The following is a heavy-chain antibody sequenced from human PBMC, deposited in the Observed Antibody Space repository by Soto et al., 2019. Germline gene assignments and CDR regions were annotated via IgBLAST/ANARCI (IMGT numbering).Heavy chain of an antibody. Sequence: QVQLVQSGAEVKKPGASVKVSCKASGYTFTSYAKHWVRQAPGQGLEWMGWINACNGNTKYSQKFQGRVTITRDTSASTAYMERSSLSSEDTAVYYCARGFAVGGMDVWGQGTTVTVSS. D-gene: IGHD2-15*01. CDR2: INACNGNT. CDR1: GYTFTSYA. CDR3: ARGFAVGGMDV. V-gene: IGHV1-3*01. J-gene: IGHJ6*02.